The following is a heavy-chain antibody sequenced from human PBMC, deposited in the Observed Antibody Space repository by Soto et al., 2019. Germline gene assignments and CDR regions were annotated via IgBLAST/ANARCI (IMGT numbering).Heavy chain of an antibody. CDR3: ARKYYYGSGSLSPIYGMDV. V-gene: IGHV4-30-4*01. Sequence: SETLSLTCTVSGVSISSGDYYWSWIRQPPGKGLEWIGYIYYSGSTYYNPSLKSRVTISVDTSKNQFSLKLSSVTAADTAVYYCARKYYYGSGSLSPIYGMDVWAQGTTVTVSS. CDR2: IYYSGST. J-gene: IGHJ6*02. D-gene: IGHD3-10*01. CDR1: GVSISSGDYY.